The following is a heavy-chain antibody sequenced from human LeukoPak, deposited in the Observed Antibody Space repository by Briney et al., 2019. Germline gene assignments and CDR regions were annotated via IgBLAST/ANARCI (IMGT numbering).Heavy chain of an antibody. CDR2: IIVDSGKT. CDR1: GFTFSNSA. J-gene: IGHJ3*02. Sequence: SVTVSCTSSGFTFSNSALQWVRQARGQGLEWIGWIIVDSGKTYDAKKFQGRVTITRDMSTTTAYLELSSLRSEDTAVYYCAALGYAIFGVGDDAFDIWGQGTMVTVSS. D-gene: IGHD3-3*01. CDR3: AALGYAIFGVGDDAFDI. V-gene: IGHV1-58*01.